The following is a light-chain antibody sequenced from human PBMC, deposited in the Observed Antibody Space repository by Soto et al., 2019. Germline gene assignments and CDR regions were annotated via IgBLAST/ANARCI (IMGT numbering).Light chain of an antibody. CDR2: KVS. J-gene: IGKJ2*01. CDR1: QSLAYSDGNTY. CDR3: MQGTHGPPYT. Sequence: DVVMTQSPLSLPVTLGQPASISCRSSQSLAYSDGNTYLNWFQQRPGQSPRRLIYKVSNRDSGVPDRFSGSRSGTDFTLKIVRVEAEDVWVYYCMQGTHGPPYTFGQGTKLEIK. V-gene: IGKV2-30*01.